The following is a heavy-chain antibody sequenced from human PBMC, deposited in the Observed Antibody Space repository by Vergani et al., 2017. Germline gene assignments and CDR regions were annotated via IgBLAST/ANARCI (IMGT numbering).Heavy chain of an antibody. CDR1: GYTFTSYA. CDR2: INAGNGNT. V-gene: IGHV1-3*01. J-gene: IGHJ5*02. D-gene: IGHD3-3*01. Sequence: QVQLVQSGAEVKKPGASVKVSCKASGYTFTSYAMHWVRQAPGQRLEWMGWINAGNGNTKYSQKFQGRVTITRDTSASTAYMELSSLRSEDTAVYYCARGPVNYDFWSGYYKGWFDPWGQGTLVTVSS. CDR3: ARGPVNYDFWSGYYKGWFDP.